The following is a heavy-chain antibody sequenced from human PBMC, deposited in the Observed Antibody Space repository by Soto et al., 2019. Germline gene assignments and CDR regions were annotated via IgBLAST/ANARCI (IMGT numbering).Heavy chain of an antibody. Sequence: PSETLSLTCTVSGGSISSSTYYWGWIRQPPGKGLEWIGYIYYSGSTYYNPSLKSRVTISVDTSKNQFSLKLSSVTAADTAVYYCARDAEGGEEAYYHDLQDVWGQGTTDTVSS. J-gene: IGHJ6*02. D-gene: IGHD1-26*01. CDR1: GGSISSSTYY. CDR3: ARDAEGGEEAYYHDLQDV. V-gene: IGHV4-39*07. CDR2: IYYSGST.